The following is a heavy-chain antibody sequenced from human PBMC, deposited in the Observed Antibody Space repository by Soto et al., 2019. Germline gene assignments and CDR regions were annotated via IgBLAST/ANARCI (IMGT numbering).Heavy chain of an antibody. V-gene: IGHV3-23*01. CDR3: AKARRQLSFGPLGFDY. CDR2: ISGTGGST. D-gene: IGHD5-18*01. J-gene: IGHJ4*02. Sequence: GGSLRLSCAASGFPFNSYAMKWVRQAAGKWLEWGAAISGTGGSTYYADSVKGRFTVSRANPKNPLYLKMHSIRAQDTAVYHCAKARRQLSFGPLGFDYWGQGTLVTVSS. CDR1: GFPFNSYA.